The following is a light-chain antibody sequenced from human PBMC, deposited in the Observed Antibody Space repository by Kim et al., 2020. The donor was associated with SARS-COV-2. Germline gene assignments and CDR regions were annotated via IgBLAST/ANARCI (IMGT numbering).Light chain of an antibody. CDR2: GNI. CDR1: SSNIGTHSV. V-gene: IGLV1-40*01. CDR3: QSYDSSLSAVV. J-gene: IGLJ2*01. Sequence: QSVLTQPPSVSGAPGQRVTISCTGSSSNIGTHSVVSWYQQLPRTAPKLLIFGNINRPSGVPDRFSGSKSGTSASLAITGLQAEDEADYYCQSYDSSLSAVVFGGGTQLTVL.